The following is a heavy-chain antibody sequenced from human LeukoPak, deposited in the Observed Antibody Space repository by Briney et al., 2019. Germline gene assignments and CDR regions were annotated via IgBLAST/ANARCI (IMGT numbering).Heavy chain of an antibody. D-gene: IGHD6-19*01. V-gene: IGHV4-39*01. CDR1: GASISTNFY. CDR2: IHYSGSV. J-gene: IGHJ5*02. CDR3: ARHTQWLVGINH. Sequence: SETLSLTCTVSGASISTNFYWVWIRPPPGKGLEWIGSIHYSGSVYYSSSLKGRVTISLDTSKNQFSLKLTSLIAADTAIYSCARHTQWLVGINHWGQGTLVTVSS.